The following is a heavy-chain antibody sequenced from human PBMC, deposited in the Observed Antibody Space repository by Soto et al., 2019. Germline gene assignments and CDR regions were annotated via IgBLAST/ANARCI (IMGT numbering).Heavy chain of an antibody. CDR1: GGSISSSSYY. J-gene: IGHJ4*02. CDR2: IYYSGST. Sequence: LSLTCTVSGGSISSSSYYWGWIRQPPGKGLEWIGSIYYSGSTYYNPSLKSRVTISVDTSKNQFSLKLSSVTAADTAVYYCASIAARSYYFDSWGQGTLVTVSS. CDR3: ASIAARSYYFDS. V-gene: IGHV4-39*01. D-gene: IGHD6-6*01.